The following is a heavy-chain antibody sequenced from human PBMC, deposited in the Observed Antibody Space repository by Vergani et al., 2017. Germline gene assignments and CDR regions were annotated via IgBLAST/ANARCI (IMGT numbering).Heavy chain of an antibody. CDR3: ARTRSTRGNYYDSSGYEFDP. Sequence: QVQLQESGPGLLRPSQTLSPTCTVSGGPIRNDDYYWSWIRQPPGKGLGWIGYIYDSGSTYNNPSLKSRVTISVDTSKNQFSLKLRSVTAAYTAVNYCARTRSTRGNYYDSSGYEFDPWGQGTLVTVSS. J-gene: IGHJ5*02. D-gene: IGHD3-22*01. V-gene: IGHV4-30-4*01. CDR2: IYDSGST. CDR1: GGPIRNDDYY.